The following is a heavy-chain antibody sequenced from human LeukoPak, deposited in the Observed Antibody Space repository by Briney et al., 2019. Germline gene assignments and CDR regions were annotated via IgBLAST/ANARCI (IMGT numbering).Heavy chain of an antibody. Sequence: QPGGSLRLSCAASGFSFSDYWMTWVRQAPGKGRKWLANLKQDGSEEYYVDSVKGRFTISRDNANNSLYLQMNSLRAEDTAEYYCASGRQLGYWGQGTLVTVSS. CDR3: ASGRQLGY. CDR1: GFSFSDYW. V-gene: IGHV3-7*01. J-gene: IGHJ4*02. D-gene: IGHD6-13*01. CDR2: LKQDGSEE.